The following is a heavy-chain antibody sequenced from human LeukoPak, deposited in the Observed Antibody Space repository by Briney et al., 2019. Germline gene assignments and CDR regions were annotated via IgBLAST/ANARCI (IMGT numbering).Heavy chain of an antibody. CDR3: ARGEAAAGIPYYYYMDV. V-gene: IGHV3-30-3*01. CDR2: ISYDGSNK. Sequence: GRSLRLSCAASGFTFSSYAMHWVRQAPGKGLEWVAVISYDGSNKYYADSVKGRFTISRDNSKNTLYLQMNSLRAEDTAVYYCARGEAAAGIPYYYYMDVWGKGTTVTVSS. CDR1: GFTFSSYA. D-gene: IGHD6-13*01. J-gene: IGHJ6*03.